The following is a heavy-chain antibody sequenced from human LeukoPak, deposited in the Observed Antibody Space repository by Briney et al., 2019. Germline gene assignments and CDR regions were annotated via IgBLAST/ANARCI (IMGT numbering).Heavy chain of an antibody. J-gene: IGHJ2*01. V-gene: IGHV1-2*04. Sequence: GASVKVSCKASGYTFTGYYMHWVRQAPGQGLEWMGWINPNSGGTNYAQKFQGWVTMTRDTSISTAYMELSRLRSDDTAVYYCAREKLRGARHWYFDLWGRGTLVTVSS. CDR1: GYTFTGYY. CDR3: AREKLRGARHWYFDL. D-gene: IGHD1-1*01. CDR2: INPNSGGT.